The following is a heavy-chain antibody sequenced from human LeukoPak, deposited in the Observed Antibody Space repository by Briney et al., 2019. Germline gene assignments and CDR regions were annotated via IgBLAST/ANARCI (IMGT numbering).Heavy chain of an antibody. CDR1: GFTFSSYG. J-gene: IGHJ3*02. CDR3: AKDGVIVVVPAALDI. V-gene: IGHV3-30*02. D-gene: IGHD2-2*01. CDR2: IRYDGSNK. Sequence: PGGSLRLSCAASGFTFSSYGMHWVRQAPGKGLEWVAFIRYDGSNKYYADSVKGRFTISRDNSKNTLYLQMNSLRAEDTAVYYCAKDGVIVVVPAALDIWGQGTMVTVSS.